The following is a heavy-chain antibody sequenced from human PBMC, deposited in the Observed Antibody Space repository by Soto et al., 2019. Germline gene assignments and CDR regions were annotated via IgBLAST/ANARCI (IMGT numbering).Heavy chain of an antibody. J-gene: IGHJ5*02. V-gene: IGHV3-30*04. Sequence: QPWGSLRRSWAASGFTFTSYAMHGGRQAPGKGLEWVAAISYHGRDEYYADSVKGRFSISRDNSKNTLNLQMNSLRAEDTAVYYCARGRFSTTLYAGFDPWGQGTLVTVSS. CDR1: GFTFTSYA. CDR2: ISYHGRDE. CDR3: ARGRFSTTLYAGFDP. D-gene: IGHD2-2*01.